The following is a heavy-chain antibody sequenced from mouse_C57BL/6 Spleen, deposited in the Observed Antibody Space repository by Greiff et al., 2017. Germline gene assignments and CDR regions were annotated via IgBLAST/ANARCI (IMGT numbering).Heavy chain of an antibody. D-gene: IGHD1-1*01. CDR2: IYPRSGNT. Sequence: QVHVKQSGAELARPGASVKLSCKASGYTFTSYGISWVKQRTGQGLEWIGEIYPRSGNTYYNEKFKGKATLTADNSSSTAYMELRSLTSEDSAVYFCARGDYGSAMDDWGQGTSVTVPS. J-gene: IGHJ4*01. CDR1: GYTFTSYG. V-gene: IGHV1-81*01. CDR3: ARGDYGSAMDD.